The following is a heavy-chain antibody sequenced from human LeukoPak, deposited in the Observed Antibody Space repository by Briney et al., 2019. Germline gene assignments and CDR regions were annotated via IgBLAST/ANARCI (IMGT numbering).Heavy chain of an antibody. CDR2: ISGSGRST. J-gene: IGHJ4*02. CDR3: AKGEDGSYFFDY. Sequence: GGSLRLSCAASGFTFSSYAMSWVRQAPGKGLEWVSAISGSGRSTYYADSVKGRFTISRDNSKNTLYLQMNSLRAEDTAVYYCAKGEDGSYFFDYWGQGTLVTVSS. D-gene: IGHD1-26*01. V-gene: IGHV3-23*01. CDR1: GFTFSSYA.